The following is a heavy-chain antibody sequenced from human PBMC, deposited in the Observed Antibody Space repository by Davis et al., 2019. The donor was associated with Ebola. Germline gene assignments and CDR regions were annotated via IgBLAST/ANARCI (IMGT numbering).Heavy chain of an antibody. V-gene: IGHV1-69*08. CDR3: TRGKWFDP. CDR2: TIPILGTA. CDR1: GGTFSSYT. Sequence: AASVKVSCKASGGTFSSYTISWVRQAPGQGLEWMGRTIPILGTADYAQRFQGRVTITADTSTHTAYMELSRLRSDDTAMYYCTRGKWFDPWGQGTLVTVSS. J-gene: IGHJ5*02.